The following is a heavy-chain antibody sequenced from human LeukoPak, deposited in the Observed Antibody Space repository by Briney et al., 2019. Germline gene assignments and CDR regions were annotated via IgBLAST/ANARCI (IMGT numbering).Heavy chain of an antibody. Sequence: GGSLRLSCAASGFTFSSYAMSWVRQAPGKGLEWVSAISGSGGSTYYADSVKGRFTISRDNSKNTLYLQMNSLRAEDTAVYYCAKVLGYSSSWFKFRYFDYWGQGTLVTVSS. CDR2: ISGSGGST. CDR3: AKVLGYSSSWFKFRYFDY. CDR1: GFTFSSYA. D-gene: IGHD6-13*01. V-gene: IGHV3-23*01. J-gene: IGHJ4*02.